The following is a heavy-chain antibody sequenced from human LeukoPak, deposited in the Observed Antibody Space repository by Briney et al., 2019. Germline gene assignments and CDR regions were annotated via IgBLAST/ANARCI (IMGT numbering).Heavy chain of an antibody. J-gene: IGHJ4*02. CDR1: GFTFDDYT. CDR2: IRWDGGST. V-gene: IGHV3-43*01. Sequence: GGSLRLTCAASGFTFDDYTMHWVRQAPGKGLEWVSLIRWDGGSTYYADSVKGRFTISRDNYKNTLYLQINSLRAEDTAVYYCAKDPRSYIVTTMLFQYWGQGTLVTVSS. D-gene: IGHD5-12*01. CDR3: AKDPRSYIVTTMLFQY.